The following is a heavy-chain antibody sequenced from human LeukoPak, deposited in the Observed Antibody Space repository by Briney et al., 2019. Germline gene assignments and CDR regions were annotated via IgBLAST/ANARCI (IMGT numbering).Heavy chain of an antibody. CDR1: GYTFTSYD. CDR2: MNPNSGNT. J-gene: IGHJ3*02. D-gene: IGHD2-2*01. Sequence: ASVKVSCKASGYTFTSYDINWVRQATGQGLEWMGWMNPNSGNTGYAQKFQGRVTITRDTSISTAYMELSSLRSEDTAVYYCARGGGSSTADAFDIWGQGTIVTVSS. V-gene: IGHV1-8*03. CDR3: ARGGGSSTADAFDI.